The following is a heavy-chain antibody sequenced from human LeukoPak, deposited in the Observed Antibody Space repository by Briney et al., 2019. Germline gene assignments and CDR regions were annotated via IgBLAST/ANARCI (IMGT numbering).Heavy chain of an antibody. CDR3: TRDGGVAVTPLDFDF. J-gene: IGHJ4*02. D-gene: IGHD6-19*01. V-gene: IGHV4-59*11. CDR1: GASISSHY. Sequence: SETLSLTCTVSGASISSHYWSWIRQSPGKGLEWIGYVSYSGSTDHNPSLKSRVTLSVDTSKNQISLRLSSVTAADTAVYYCTRDGGVAVTPLDFDFWGQGILVTVSS. CDR2: VSYSGST.